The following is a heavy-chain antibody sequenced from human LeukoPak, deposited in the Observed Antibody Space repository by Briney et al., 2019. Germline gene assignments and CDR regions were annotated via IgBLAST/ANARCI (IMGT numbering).Heavy chain of an antibody. CDR2: IYYSGST. D-gene: IGHD3-22*01. V-gene: IGHV4-39*01. CDR3: ARPHYDSSGYPRYYFDY. J-gene: IGHJ4*02. CDR1: GGSISSSSYY. Sequence: SETLSLTCTVSGGSISSSSYYWGWIRQPPGKGLEWIGSIYYSGSTYYNPPLKSRVTISVDTSKNQFSLKLSSVTAADTAVYYCARPHYDSSGYPRYYFDYWGQGTLVTVSS.